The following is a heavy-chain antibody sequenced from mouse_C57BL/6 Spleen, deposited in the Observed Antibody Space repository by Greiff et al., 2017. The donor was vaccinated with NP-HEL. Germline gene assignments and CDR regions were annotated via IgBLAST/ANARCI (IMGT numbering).Heavy chain of an antibody. CDR3: ARWSTVVDSYWYFDV. V-gene: IGHV1-52*01. Sequence: QVQLQQPGAELVRPGSSVKLSCKASGYTFTSYWMHWVKQRPIQGLEWIGNIDPSDSETHYNQKFKDKATLTVDKSSSTAYMQLSSLTSEDSAVYYCARWSTVVDSYWYFDVWGTGTTVTVSS. J-gene: IGHJ1*03. CDR1: GYTFTSYW. D-gene: IGHD1-1*01. CDR2: IDPSDSET.